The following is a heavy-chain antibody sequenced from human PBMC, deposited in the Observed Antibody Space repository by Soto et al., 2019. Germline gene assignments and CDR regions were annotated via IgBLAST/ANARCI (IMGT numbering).Heavy chain of an antibody. D-gene: IGHD3-10*01. J-gene: IGHJ5*02. V-gene: IGHV1-46*01. CDR1: GYTFTSYN. CDR3: ARAAGRFGEPFWFDP. CDR2: INPRGFFT. Sequence: QGQLVQSGAEVKKPGASVKVSCKASGYTFTSYNIHWVRQAPGQGLEWVGMINPRGFFTTYAQKFRGRVTMTGDTSTSVVYMELTNLRSEDTAMYYCARAAGRFGEPFWFDPWGQGTLVSVSS.